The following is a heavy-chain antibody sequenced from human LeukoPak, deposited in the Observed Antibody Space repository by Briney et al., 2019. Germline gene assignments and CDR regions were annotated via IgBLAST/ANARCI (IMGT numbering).Heavy chain of an antibody. CDR3: ARDLGRYDSNQGPLDAFDI. CDR2: IYTGGST. Sequence: GGSLRLSCAASGFSFSSYGMHWVRQAPGRGLEWVSVIYTGGSTYYADSVKGRFTISRDNSKNTLYLQMNSLRAEDTAVYYCARDLGRYDSNQGPLDAFDIWGQGTMVTVSS. CDR1: GFSFSSYG. J-gene: IGHJ3*02. V-gene: IGHV3-53*01. D-gene: IGHD3-22*01.